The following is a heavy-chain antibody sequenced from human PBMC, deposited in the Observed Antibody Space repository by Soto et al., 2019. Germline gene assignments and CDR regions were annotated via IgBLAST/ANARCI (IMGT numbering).Heavy chain of an antibody. CDR3: VRGEGGWETY. V-gene: IGHV3-21*01. CDR2: ISSSSYI. J-gene: IGHJ4*02. Sequence: GSLRLSCAASGFTFSTYSMNWVRQAPGKGLEWVSSISSSSYIYYADSVKGRFTISRDNAKNSLYLQMNSLRAEDTAVYYCVRGEGGWETYWGQGTLVTVSS. D-gene: IGHD6-19*01. CDR1: GFTFSTYS.